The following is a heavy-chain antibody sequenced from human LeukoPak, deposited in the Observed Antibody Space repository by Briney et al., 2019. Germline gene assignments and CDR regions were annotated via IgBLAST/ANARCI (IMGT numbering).Heavy chain of an antibody. V-gene: IGHV4-39*07. CDR1: GGSISSSSYY. CDR2: IYYSGST. Sequence: SETLSLTCTVSGGSISSSSYYWGWIRQPPGKGLEWIGSIYYSGSTYYNPSLKSRVTISVDTSKNQFSLKLSSVTAADTAVYYCARGAPVSDYYGSGSYYTDWFDPWGQGTLVTVSS. CDR3: ARGAPVSDYYGSGSYYTDWFDP. D-gene: IGHD3-10*01. J-gene: IGHJ5*02.